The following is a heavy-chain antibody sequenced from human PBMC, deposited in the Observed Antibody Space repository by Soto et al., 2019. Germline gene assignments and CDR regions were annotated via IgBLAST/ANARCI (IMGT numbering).Heavy chain of an antibody. CDR1: GFTFSSYA. D-gene: IGHD6-19*01. Sequence: EVQLVESGGGLVQPGGSLRLSCAASGFTFSSYAMHWVRQAPGKGLEYVSAISSNGGSTYYANSVKGRFTISRDNSKNTLYLQMGSLRAEDKAVYYCARDEVDRGGWTHRKYYYYYMDVWGKGTTVTVSS. CDR2: ISSNGGST. V-gene: IGHV3-64*01. J-gene: IGHJ6*03. CDR3: ARDEVDRGGWTHRKYYYYYMDV.